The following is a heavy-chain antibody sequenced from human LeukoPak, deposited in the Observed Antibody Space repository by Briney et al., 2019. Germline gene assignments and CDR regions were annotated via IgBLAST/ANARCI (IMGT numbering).Heavy chain of an antibody. J-gene: IGHJ4*02. CDR2: ITSSSRYI. CDR1: GFTFSTYN. CDR3: AKALSSGGSIWGVTLIH. Sequence: GGSLRLSCTVSGFTFSTYNMNWVRQAPGKGLEWVSSITSSSRYIYYADSVRGRFTISRDNAKSSLYLQMNSLRAEDTAVYYCAKALSSGGSIWGVTLIHWGQGTLVTVSS. D-gene: IGHD6-19*01. V-gene: IGHV3-21*01.